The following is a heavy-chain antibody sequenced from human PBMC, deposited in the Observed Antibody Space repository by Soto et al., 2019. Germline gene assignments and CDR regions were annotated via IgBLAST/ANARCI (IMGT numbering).Heavy chain of an antibody. D-gene: IGHD1-26*01. Sequence: QVQLVESGGGLVKPGGSLRLSCAASGFTFDDYYMSWVRQAPGKGLEWVSYISGAGSHTNYADSVKGRFTISRDNAKNSVFLQMGSLRAEDTAVYYCARDLPQGRGATGVYFDNWGQGTLATVSS. CDR3: ARDLPQGRGATGVYFDN. CDR1: GFTFDDYY. J-gene: IGHJ4*02. V-gene: IGHV3-11*05. CDR2: ISGAGSHT.